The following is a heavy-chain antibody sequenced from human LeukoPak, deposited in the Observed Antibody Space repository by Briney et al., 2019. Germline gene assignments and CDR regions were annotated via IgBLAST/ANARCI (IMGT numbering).Heavy chain of an antibody. CDR3: ARGGSGSYYVNYFDC. Sequence: SETLSLTCTVSGYSISSGYYWGWIRQPPGKGLEWIGSIYHSGSTYYNPSLKSRVTISVDKSKNQFSLKLSSVTAADTAVYYCARGGSGSYYVNYFDCWGQGTLVTVSS. CDR1: GYSISSGYY. J-gene: IGHJ4*02. D-gene: IGHD1-26*01. V-gene: IGHV4-38-2*02. CDR2: IYHSGST.